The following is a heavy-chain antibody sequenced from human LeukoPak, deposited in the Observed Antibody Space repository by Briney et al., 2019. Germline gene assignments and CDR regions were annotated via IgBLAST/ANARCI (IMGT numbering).Heavy chain of an antibody. J-gene: IGHJ4*02. CDR1: KFMFSTFA. Sequence: GKSLRLSCAASKFMFSTFAMYWVRQTPGKGLEWLAVTSYDGSNTFYADSVKGRFTISRDNSKDTLYLHMNSLRGEDTAVYYCAKAPRHCSGGSCYLVSFDYWGQGTLVTVSS. CDR2: TSYDGSNT. V-gene: IGHV3-30*04. CDR3: AKAPRHCSGGSCYLVSFDY. D-gene: IGHD2-15*01.